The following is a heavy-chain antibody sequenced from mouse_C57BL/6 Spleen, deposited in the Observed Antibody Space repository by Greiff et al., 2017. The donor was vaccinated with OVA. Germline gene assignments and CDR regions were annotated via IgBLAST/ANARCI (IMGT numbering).Heavy chain of an antibody. CDR3: ARGEYGDGYYYCEY. CDR1: GYTFTSYW. D-gene: IGHD2-3*01. J-gene: IGHJ2*01. Sequence: VQLQQSGAELAKPGASVKLSCKASGYTFTSYWMHWVKQRPGQGLEWIGYINPSSGYTKYTQKFKDKATLTADKSSSPAYMPLSSLTYEDSAVYYCARGEYGDGYYYCEYGGQGTTLTVSS. CDR2: INPSSGYT. V-gene: IGHV1-7*01.